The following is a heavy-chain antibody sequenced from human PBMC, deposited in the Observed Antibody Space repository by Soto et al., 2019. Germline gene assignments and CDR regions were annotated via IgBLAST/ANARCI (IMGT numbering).Heavy chain of an antibody. D-gene: IGHD3-22*01. Sequence: PGGARRRSWAASGFKFDYYGMHWVRQAPGKGLEWVSGISWNSGRIGYADSVKGRFTISRDNAKNSLYLQMNSLRPEDTALYYCARAPYYYDSGSYYQPPDYWGQGTLVTVSS. CDR2: ISWNSGRI. CDR1: GFKFDYYG. J-gene: IGHJ4*02. CDR3: ARAPYYYDSGSYYQPPDY. V-gene: IGHV3-9*01.